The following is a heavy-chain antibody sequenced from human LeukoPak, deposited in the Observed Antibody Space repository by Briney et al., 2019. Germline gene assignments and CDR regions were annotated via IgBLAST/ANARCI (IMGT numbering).Heavy chain of an antibody. D-gene: IGHD3-22*01. CDR1: EFTFSSYS. Sequence: GGSLRLSCAASEFTFSSYSMNWVRQAPGKGLEWVSYITNSGNSKSYADSVKGRFTISRDNTKNSLYLQMNSLRAEDTAVYYCAKGGLYYYDSSGYSDYWGQGTLVTVSS. CDR2: ITNSGNSK. CDR3: AKGGLYYYDSSGYSDY. V-gene: IGHV3-48*01. J-gene: IGHJ4*02.